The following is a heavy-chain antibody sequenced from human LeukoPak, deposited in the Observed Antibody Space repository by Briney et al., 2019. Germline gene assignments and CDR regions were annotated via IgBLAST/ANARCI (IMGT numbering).Heavy chain of an antibody. D-gene: IGHD3-22*01. CDR3: ARADYYDSSGYYYEYFQH. J-gene: IGHJ1*01. CDR1: GYTFTSYD. CDR2: MNPNSGNT. V-gene: IGHV1-8*01. Sequence: ASVKVSCKASGYTFTSYDINWVRQATGQGLEWMGWMNPNSGNTGYAQKFQGWVTMTRDTSISTAYMELSRLRSDDTAVYYCARADYYDSSGYYYEYFQHWGQGTLVTVSS.